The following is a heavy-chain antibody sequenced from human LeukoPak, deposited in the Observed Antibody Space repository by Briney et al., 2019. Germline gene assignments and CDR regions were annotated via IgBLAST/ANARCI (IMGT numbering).Heavy chain of an antibody. V-gene: IGHV1-69-2*01. D-gene: IGHD3-3*01. CDR3: ARDTGSGDFWSGYYLDY. CDR1: GYTFTDYY. Sequence: ATVKISCKAFGYTFTDYYIHWVKEAPGKGLEWMGRVDPEDGETTYAEKFQGRVTITADTSTDTAYMELNNLRSEDTAVYYCARDTGSGDFWSGYYLDYWGQGTLVTVSS. CDR2: VDPEDGET. J-gene: IGHJ4*02.